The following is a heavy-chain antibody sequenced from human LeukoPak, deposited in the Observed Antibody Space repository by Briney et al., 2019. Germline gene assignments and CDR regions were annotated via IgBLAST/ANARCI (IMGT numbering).Heavy chain of an antibody. D-gene: IGHD7-27*01. CDR1: GGPFSGYH. CDR3: ARGLGY. J-gene: IGHJ4*02. V-gene: IGHV4-34*01. CDR2: INHSGST. Sequence: SETLSLTCAVYGGPFSGYHWSWIRQPPGKGLEWIGEINHSGSTNYNPSLKSRVTISVDTSKNQSSLKLSSVAAADAAVYYCARGLGYWGQGTLVTVSS.